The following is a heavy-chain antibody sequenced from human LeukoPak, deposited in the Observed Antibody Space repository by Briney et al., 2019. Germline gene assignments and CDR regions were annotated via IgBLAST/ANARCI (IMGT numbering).Heavy chain of an antibody. D-gene: IGHD3-3*01. V-gene: IGHV2-5*02. J-gene: IGHJ4*02. CDR2: IYWDDDK. Sequence: SGPTLVNPTQTLTLTCTFSGFSLSSSGVGVGWIRQPPGKALEWLALIYWDDDKRYSPSLKSRLTITKDTSKNQVVLTMTNMDPVDTATYYCAHSSSYYDFWSGYYQNFDYWGQGTLVTVSS. CDR3: AHSSSYYDFWSGYYQNFDY. CDR1: GFSLSSSGVG.